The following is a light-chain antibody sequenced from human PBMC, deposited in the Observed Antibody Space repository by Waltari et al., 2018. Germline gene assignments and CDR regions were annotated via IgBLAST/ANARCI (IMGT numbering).Light chain of an antibody. CDR3: QHYVSLPAT. Sequence: SCRAGGRVRRSLSEYQQKPRQAPMLLNYDAASRATGIPDRFSGSRSGTNFRLSISRLEPEDFAVYYCQHYVSLPATFGQGTKVEIK. CDR1: GRVRRS. J-gene: IGKJ1*01. V-gene: IGKV3-20*01. CDR2: DAA.